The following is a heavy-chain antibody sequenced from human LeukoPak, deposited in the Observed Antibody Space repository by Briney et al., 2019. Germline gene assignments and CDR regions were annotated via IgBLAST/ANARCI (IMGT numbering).Heavy chain of an antibody. CDR3: ARGFSYGPLEY. D-gene: IGHD5-18*01. CDR2: TWYDGTNK. Sequence: GRSLRLSCAASGFTFSNYGMHWVSQAPGKGLEWVASTWYDGTNKQYADSVKGRFTISGDNSKNTLYMQLNSLRDEDTAVYYCARGFSYGPLEYWGQGSLVTVSS. CDR1: GFTFSNYG. V-gene: IGHV3-33*01. J-gene: IGHJ4*02.